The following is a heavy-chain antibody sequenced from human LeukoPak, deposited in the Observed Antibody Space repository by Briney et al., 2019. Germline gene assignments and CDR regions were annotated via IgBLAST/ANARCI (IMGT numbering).Heavy chain of an antibody. CDR3: AKDRTRFDP. CDR1: GFTLSSYG. Sequence: PGGSLRLSCAASGFTLSSYGMSWVRQAPGKGLEWVSGMSGSAGSTYYADSVKGRFTISRDISKNTLYLQMNSLRAEDTAVYYCAKDRTRFDPWGQRTLVTVSS. V-gene: IGHV3-23*01. J-gene: IGHJ5*02. CDR2: MSGSAGST. D-gene: IGHD1-7*01.